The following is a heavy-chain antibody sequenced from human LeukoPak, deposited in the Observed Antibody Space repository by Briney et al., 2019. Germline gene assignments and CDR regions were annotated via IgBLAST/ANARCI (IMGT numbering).Heavy chain of an antibody. D-gene: IGHD2-15*01. Sequence: GSLRLSCAASGFTFSNYWMSWVRQAPGKGLEWVANIKQDGSEKYYVDSVRGRFTISRDNAKNSLYLQMNGLRVEDTAVYYCAKVMPPGRIRFYSYYMDVWGKGTTVSVS. CDR2: IKQDGSEK. J-gene: IGHJ6*03. CDR1: GFTFSNYW. CDR3: AKVMPPGRIRFYSYYMDV. V-gene: IGHV3-7*01.